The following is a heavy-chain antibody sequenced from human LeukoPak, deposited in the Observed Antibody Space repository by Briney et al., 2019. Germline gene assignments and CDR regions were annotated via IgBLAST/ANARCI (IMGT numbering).Heavy chain of an antibody. CDR2: ITDSGGGT. CDR1: GFTFSTYG. Sequence: PGGSLRLSCAASGFTFSTYGMTWVRQGPGKGLEWVSTITDSGGGTYYTDSVKGRFTISRDNSKNTLFLQMNNLRAEDTAVYYCARDPYSGSYGNYYYYFMDVWGKGTTVTISS. CDR3: ARDPYSGSYGNYYYYFMDV. V-gene: IGHV3-23*01. J-gene: IGHJ6*03. D-gene: IGHD1-26*01.